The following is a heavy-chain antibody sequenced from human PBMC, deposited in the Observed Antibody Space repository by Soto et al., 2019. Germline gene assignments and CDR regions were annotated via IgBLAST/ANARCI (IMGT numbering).Heavy chain of an antibody. CDR2: ISYDGSNK. J-gene: IGHJ4*02. Sequence: QVQLVESGGGVVQPGRSLRLSCAASGFTFSSYAMHWGRQAPGKGLEWVAVISYDGSNKYYADSVKGRFTISRDNSKNTLYLQMNSLRAEDTAVYYGAREDYFDYWGQGPLVTVSS. V-gene: IGHV3-30-3*01. CDR1: GFTFSSYA. CDR3: AREDYFDY.